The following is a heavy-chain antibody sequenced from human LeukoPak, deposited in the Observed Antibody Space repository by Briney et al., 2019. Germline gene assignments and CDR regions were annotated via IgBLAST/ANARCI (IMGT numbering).Heavy chain of an antibody. Sequence: ASVKVSCKASGYTFTSYGISWVRQAPGQGLEWMGGISAYNGNTNYAQKLQGRVTMTTDTSTSTAYMELRSLRSDDTAVYYCATETRWFGEHYFDYWGQGTLVTVSS. D-gene: IGHD3-10*01. CDR2: ISAYNGNT. CDR1: GYTFTSYG. J-gene: IGHJ4*02. CDR3: ATETRWFGEHYFDY. V-gene: IGHV1-18*01.